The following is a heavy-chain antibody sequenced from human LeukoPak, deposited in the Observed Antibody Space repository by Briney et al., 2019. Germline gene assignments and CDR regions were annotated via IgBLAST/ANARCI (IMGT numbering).Heavy chain of an antibody. CDR2: IYYGGST. J-gene: IGHJ4*02. CDR1: GGSISSYY. D-gene: IGHD4-23*01. CDR3: ARHMTSVGPDY. V-gene: IGHV4-59*01. Sequence: SETLSLTCTVSGGSISSYYWTWIRQPPGKGLEWIGYIYYGGSTNYNPSLKSRVTISVDTSKDQFSLKLSSVTAADTAVYYCARHMTSVGPDYWGQGTLVTVSS.